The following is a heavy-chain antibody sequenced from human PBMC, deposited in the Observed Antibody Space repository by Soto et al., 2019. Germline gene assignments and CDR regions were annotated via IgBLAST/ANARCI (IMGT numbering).Heavy chain of an antibody. CDR2: IYYSGST. CDR3: AKSISHYYYYGMDV. V-gene: IGHV4-31*03. D-gene: IGHD6-6*01. Sequence: SETLSLTCTVSGGSISSGGYYWSWIRQHPGKGLEWIGYIYYSGSTYYNPSLKSRVTISVDTSKNQFSLKLSSVTAADTAVYYCAKSISHYYYYGMDVWGQGTTVTVSS. CDR1: GGSISSGGYY. J-gene: IGHJ6*02.